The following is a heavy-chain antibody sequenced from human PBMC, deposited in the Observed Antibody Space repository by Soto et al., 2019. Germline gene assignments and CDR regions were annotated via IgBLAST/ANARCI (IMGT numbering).Heavy chain of an antibody. D-gene: IGHD3-3*01. V-gene: IGHV4-34*01. CDR2: INHSGST. Sequence: LEMLSLTCAVYDGYFSGYYWSWIRQPPGKGLEWIGEINHSGSTNYNPSLKSRVTISVDTSKNQFSLKLSSVTAADTAVYYCARGSRRSGNPHRDRCFDPWGQGTLVTVSS. CDR1: DGYFSGYY. CDR3: ARGSRRSGNPHRDRCFDP. J-gene: IGHJ5*02.